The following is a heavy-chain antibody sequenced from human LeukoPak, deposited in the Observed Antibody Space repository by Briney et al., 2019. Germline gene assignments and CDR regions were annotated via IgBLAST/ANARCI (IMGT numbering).Heavy chain of an antibody. Sequence: SVKDSCQACGGTFSSYAISWVRQAPGQGLEWMGGIIPIFGTANYAQKFQGRVTITTDESTSTAYMELSSLRSEDTAVYYCARVRNCSSTSCYYFDYWGQGTLVTVSS. D-gene: IGHD2-2*01. V-gene: IGHV1-69*05. J-gene: IGHJ4*02. CDR2: IIPIFGTA. CDR1: GGTFSSYA. CDR3: ARVRNCSSTSCYYFDY.